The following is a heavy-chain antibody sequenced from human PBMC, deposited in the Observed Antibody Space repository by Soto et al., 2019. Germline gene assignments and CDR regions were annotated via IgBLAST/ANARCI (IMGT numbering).Heavy chain of an antibody. CDR3: ATAARYFSSTSCYPHYYYGMDF. Sequence: QVQLVQSGAEVKKPGSSVKVSCKASGGTFSSYAISWVRQAPGQGLEWMGGIIPIFGTANYAQKFQGRVTITADKSTSTGEMELSSWRSEDTAVYYCATAARYFSSTSCYPHYYYGMDFWGQGTTVTVSS. CDR1: GGTFSSYA. CDR2: IIPIFGTA. D-gene: IGHD2-2*01. J-gene: IGHJ6*02. V-gene: IGHV1-69*06.